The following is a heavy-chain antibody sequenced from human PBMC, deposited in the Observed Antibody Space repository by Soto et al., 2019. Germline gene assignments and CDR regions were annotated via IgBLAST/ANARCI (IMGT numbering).Heavy chain of an antibody. V-gene: IGHV3-21*01. D-gene: IGHD3-10*01. J-gene: IGHJ6*02. CDR1: VFTFSSYS. CDR2: ISSNSSYI. CDR3: ARDRRRFGELSVGYGMDV. Sequence: PGGSLRLSFASSVFTFSSYSMNWVRQAPVKGLEWVSSISSNSSYIYYADSVKGRFTISRDNAKNLLYLQMNSLRAEDTAVYYCARDRRRFGELSVGYGMDVWGQGTTVTVSS.